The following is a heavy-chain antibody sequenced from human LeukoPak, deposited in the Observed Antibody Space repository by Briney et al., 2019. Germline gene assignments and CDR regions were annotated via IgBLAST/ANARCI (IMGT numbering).Heavy chain of an antibody. Sequence: PGGSLRLSCVASGFTVNSTYMTWVRQTPGKGLDWVSLIYRGGNIYYGDFVRGRFTMSRDISQNVVFLEINTLRAEDTAVYYCAAGGVTAERHAFEIWGHGTVVTVSS. CDR1: GFTVNSTY. J-gene: IGHJ3*02. CDR2: IYRGGNI. V-gene: IGHV3-53*01. D-gene: IGHD2-21*02. CDR3: AAGGVTAERHAFEI.